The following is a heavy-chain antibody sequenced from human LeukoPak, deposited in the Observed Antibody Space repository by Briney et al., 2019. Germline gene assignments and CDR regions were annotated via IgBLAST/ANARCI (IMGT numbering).Heavy chain of an antibody. J-gene: IGHJ4*02. CDR3: AREPITMVRGVRYFDY. CDR2: IYTSGST. CDR1: GGSISSGSYH. V-gene: IGHV4-61*02. D-gene: IGHD3-10*01. Sequence: PSETLSLTCTVSGGSISSGSYHWSWIRQPAGKGLEWIGRIYTSGSTNYNPSLKSRVTISVDTSKNQFSLKLSSVTAADTAVYYCAREPITMVRGVRYFDYWGQGTLVTVSS.